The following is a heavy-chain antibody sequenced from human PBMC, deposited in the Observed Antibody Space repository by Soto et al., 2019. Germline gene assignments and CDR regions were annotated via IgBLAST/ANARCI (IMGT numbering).Heavy chain of an antibody. D-gene: IGHD3-22*01. CDR3: ARHYYDITGYYRSPLGD. V-gene: IGHV4-34*01. J-gene: IGHJ4*02. CDR1: GESFGGYY. CDR2: INHVATT. Sequence: VQLQQWGAGLLKPSETLSLTCEVSGESFGGYYWSWIRQPPGKGLEWIGEINHVATTNYNPSLKIRVTISLDMSKNQFSLKLTSVTAADTAVYYCARHYYDITGYYRSPLGDWGQGTLVTVSS.